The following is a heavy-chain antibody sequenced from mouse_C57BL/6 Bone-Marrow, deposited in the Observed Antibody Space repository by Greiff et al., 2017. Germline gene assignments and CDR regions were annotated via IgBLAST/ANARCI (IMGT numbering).Heavy chain of an antibody. CDR2: IYPGDGDT. CDR1: GYAFSSYW. V-gene: IGHV1-80*01. D-gene: IGHD1-1*01. J-gene: IGHJ2*01. CDR3: ARRITTVVAFDY. Sequence: VQLQQSGAELVKPGASVKISCKASGYAFSSYWMNWVKQRPGKGLEWIGQIYPGDGDTNYNGKFKGKDTLTADKSSSTAYMQLSSLTSEDSAVYFCARRITTVVAFDYWGQGTTLTVSS.